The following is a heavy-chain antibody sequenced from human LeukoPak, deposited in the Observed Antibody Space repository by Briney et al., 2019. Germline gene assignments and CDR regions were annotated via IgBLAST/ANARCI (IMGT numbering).Heavy chain of an antibody. J-gene: IGHJ4*02. V-gene: IGHV3-20*01. D-gene: IGHD1-1*01. Sequence: GGSLRLFCAVSGFTFDVYGMRWVRQAPGGGRVGVSCINWNGGSTGYADSVKGRFTISRDNAKNSLYLQMNSLRAEDTALYHCARYNSVGYYFDYWGQGTLVTVSS. CDR1: GFTFDVYG. CDR3: ARYNSVGYYFDY. CDR2: INWNGGST.